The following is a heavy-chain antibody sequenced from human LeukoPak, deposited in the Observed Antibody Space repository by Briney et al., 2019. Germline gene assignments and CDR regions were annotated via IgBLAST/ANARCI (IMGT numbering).Heavy chain of an antibody. D-gene: IGHD3-22*01. J-gene: IGHJ4*02. CDR3: ARRGSSGYGVFDY. CDR2: SGNT. CDR1: XDSIXXXY. V-gene: IGHV4-59*01. Sequence: LXXXVSXDSIXXXYWTXXXXXPXXXLEWIGYSGNTNYNPSLKSRVTISVDTSKNQFSLKLTSVTAADTAVYYCARRGSSGYGVFDYWGQGIPVTVSS.